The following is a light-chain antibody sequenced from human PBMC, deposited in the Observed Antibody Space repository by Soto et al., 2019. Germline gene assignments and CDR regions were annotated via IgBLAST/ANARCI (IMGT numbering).Light chain of an antibody. CDR2: GAS. Sequence: MTQSPSSLSASVGDRVTITCQASQDITNLAWYQQKPGQAPRLLIYGASTRATGIPARFSGSGSGTEFTLTISSLQSEDFAVYYCQQYNNWPPWTFGQGTKVDIK. CDR1: QDITN. J-gene: IGKJ1*01. CDR3: QQYNNWPPWT. V-gene: IGKV3-15*01.